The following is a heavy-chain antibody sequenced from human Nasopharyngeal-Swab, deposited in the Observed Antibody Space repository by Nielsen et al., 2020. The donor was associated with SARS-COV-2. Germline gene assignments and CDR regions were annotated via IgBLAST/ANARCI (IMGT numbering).Heavy chain of an antibody. D-gene: IGHD2-2*01. CDR2: FDPEDGET. CDR3: ARRGRCSGSSCDMDV. Sequence: ASVKVSCKVSGYTLTELSMHWVRQAPGKGLEWVGGFDPEDGETIYAQKFQGRVTMTEDTSTDTAYMELSSLTSEDTAVYYCARRGRCSGSSCDMDVWGQGTTVTVSS. J-gene: IGHJ6*02. V-gene: IGHV1-24*01. CDR1: GYTLTELS.